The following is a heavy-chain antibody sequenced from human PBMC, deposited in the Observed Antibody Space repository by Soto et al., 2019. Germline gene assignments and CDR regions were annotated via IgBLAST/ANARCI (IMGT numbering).Heavy chain of an antibody. CDR2: IYRNDYK. D-gene: IGHD5-12*01. J-gene: IGHJ5*02. CDR3: AHSDSGYGKFAS. CDR1: GISVTTDGAG. V-gene: IGHV2-5*01. Sequence: QITLKESGPTLVIPTQTLTLTCTFSGISVTTDGAGVGWIRQPPGKALECLALIYRNDYKRYSPSLKSRLTITKDTSKNQVVLTMANMDPMDTATYYCAHSDSGYGKFASWGQGTLVTVSS.